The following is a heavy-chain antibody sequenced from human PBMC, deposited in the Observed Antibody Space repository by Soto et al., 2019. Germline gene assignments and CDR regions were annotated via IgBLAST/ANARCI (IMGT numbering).Heavy chain of an antibody. CDR1: GFTFSSYS. Sequence: PGGSLRLSCAASGFTFSSYSMNWVRQAPRKGLERVSYNSSRSRTIYYADTVKGRITISRDNAKNSLYLQMNSLRDEDTAVYYCAREGGSLNWFVPWGQGTLVTVSS. J-gene: IGHJ5*02. V-gene: IGHV3-48*02. D-gene: IGHD1-26*01. CDR2: NSSRSRTI. CDR3: AREGGSLNWFVP.